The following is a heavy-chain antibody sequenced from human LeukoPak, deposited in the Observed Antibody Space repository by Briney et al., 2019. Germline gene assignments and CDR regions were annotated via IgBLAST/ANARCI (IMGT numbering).Heavy chain of an antibody. Sequence: PGRSLRLSCAASGFTFSSFWMSWVRQAPGKGLEWVANIKKDGSQKYYVDSVEGRFTISRDNAKNSLYLQMDSLRLDDTAVYYCTRVFGGYDVSDSWGQGTRVTVSS. D-gene: IGHD3-3*01. CDR3: TRVFGGYDVSDS. CDR2: IKKDGSQK. J-gene: IGHJ4*02. CDR1: GFTFSSFW. V-gene: IGHV3-7*03.